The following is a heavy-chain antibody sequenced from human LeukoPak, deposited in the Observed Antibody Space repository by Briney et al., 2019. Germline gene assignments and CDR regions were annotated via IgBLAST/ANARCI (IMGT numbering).Heavy chain of an antibody. Sequence: GGSLRLSCAASGFTFSSYSMNWVRQAPGKGLEWVSSISSSSSYIYYADSVKGRFTISRDNAKNSLYLQMNSLRAEDTAVYYCAGPYLKYSSSFVDYWGQGTLVTVSS. V-gene: IGHV3-21*01. CDR1: GFTFSSYS. CDR2: ISSSSSYI. CDR3: AGPYLKYSSSFVDY. J-gene: IGHJ4*02. D-gene: IGHD6-6*01.